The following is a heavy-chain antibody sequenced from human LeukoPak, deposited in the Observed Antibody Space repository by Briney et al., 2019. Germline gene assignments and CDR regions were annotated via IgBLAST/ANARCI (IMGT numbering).Heavy chain of an antibody. CDR1: GGSISSTTYY. Sequence: SETLSLTCTVSGGSISSTTYYWGWIRQPPGKGLEWIGSIYHSGNVYYNPSLKSRVTISVDTSKNQFSLKLSSVTAADTAVYYCARHDSSGPYNAFDIWGQGTMVTVSS. J-gene: IGHJ3*02. D-gene: IGHD3-22*01. CDR3: ARHDSSGPYNAFDI. V-gene: IGHV4-39*01. CDR2: IYHSGNV.